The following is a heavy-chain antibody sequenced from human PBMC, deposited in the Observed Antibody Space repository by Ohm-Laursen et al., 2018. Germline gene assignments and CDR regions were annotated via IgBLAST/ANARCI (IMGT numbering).Heavy chain of an antibody. D-gene: IGHD3-22*01. CDR2: IVVGSGST. CDR3: AAETDYHYSSGGFGFDP. J-gene: IGHJ5*02. Sequence: SVKVSCKASGFTFTTSTMQRVRQARGRRLERVGWIVVGSGSTNYAQRFEERVTITRDTPTSTAYMELSSLRSEDTAVYYCAAETDYHYSSGGFGFDPWGQGTLVTVSS. CDR1: GFTFTTST. V-gene: IGHV1-58*02.